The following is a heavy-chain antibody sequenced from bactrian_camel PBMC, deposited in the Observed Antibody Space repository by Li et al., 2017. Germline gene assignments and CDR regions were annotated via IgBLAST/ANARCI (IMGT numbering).Heavy chain of an antibody. J-gene: IGHJ4*01. CDR1: GFTHSGYY. CDR2: FDSDGRA. Sequence: HVQLVESGGGSVTAGGSLRLSCSASGFTHSGYYMGWFRQAPGKEREAVARFDSDGRATYLDSVKDRFTIYKDNAQNTLYLQMNSLKPEDTGLYFCAARVCYYGTSIVFSSSSYTYWGQGTQVTVS. D-gene: IGHD6*01. CDR3: AARVCYYGTSIVFSSSSYTY. V-gene: IGHV3S55*01.